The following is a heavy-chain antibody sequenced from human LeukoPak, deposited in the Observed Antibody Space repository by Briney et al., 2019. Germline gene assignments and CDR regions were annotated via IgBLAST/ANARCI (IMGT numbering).Heavy chain of an antibody. D-gene: IGHD2-2*01. J-gene: IGHJ6*03. CDR3: ATVGGSTRRSYYYMDV. Sequence: SETLSLTCTVSGGSINSYYWSWIRQPPGKGLEWVGYIYYSGSTNYNPSLKSRVTISVDTSKNQFSLKLSSVTAADTAVYYCATVGGSTRRSYYYMDVWGKGTTVTASS. CDR2: IYYSGST. CDR1: GGSINSYY. V-gene: IGHV4-59*08.